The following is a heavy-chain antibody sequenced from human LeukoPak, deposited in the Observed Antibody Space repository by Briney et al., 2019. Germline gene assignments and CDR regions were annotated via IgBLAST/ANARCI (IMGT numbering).Heavy chain of an antibody. D-gene: IGHD6-6*01. CDR1: GFTFSSYS. V-gene: IGHV3-21*01. Sequence: GGSLRLSCAASGFTFSSYSMNWVRQAPGKGLEWVSSISSSSSYIYYADSVKGRFTISRDNAKNSLHLQMNSLRAEDTAVYYCARDPPGSSPPLDYWGQGTLVTVSS. CDR3: ARDPPGSSPPLDY. J-gene: IGHJ4*02. CDR2: ISSSSSYI.